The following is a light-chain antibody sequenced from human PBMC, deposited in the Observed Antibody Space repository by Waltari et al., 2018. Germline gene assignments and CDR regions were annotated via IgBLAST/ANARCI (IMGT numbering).Light chain of an antibody. J-gene: IGKJ1*01. V-gene: IGKV3-20*01. Sequence: EIVLTQSPGTASLSPGERVTLSGRASQTVGSSSGAWYKQKPGQAPRRVSYRASRRATGIPDRFSGSGSGTDFSLTISRLEPEDFAVYYCQQHGTLPATFGQGTKVEIK. CDR3: QQHGTLPAT. CDR2: RAS. CDR1: QTVGSSS.